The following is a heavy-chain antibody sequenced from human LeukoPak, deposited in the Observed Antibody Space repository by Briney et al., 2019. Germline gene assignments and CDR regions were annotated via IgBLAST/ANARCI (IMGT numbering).Heavy chain of an antibody. CDR1: GGSISSSSYY. Sequence: SETLSLTCTVSGGSISSSSYYWGWIRQPPGKGLEWIGSIYYSGSTYYNPSLKSRVTISVDTSKNQFSLKLSSVTAADTAVYYCARQDYDFWSGYLYYFDYWAREPWSPSPQ. CDR2: IYYSGST. J-gene: IGHJ4*02. V-gene: IGHV4-39*01. D-gene: IGHD3-3*01. CDR3: ARQDYDFWSGYLYYFDY.